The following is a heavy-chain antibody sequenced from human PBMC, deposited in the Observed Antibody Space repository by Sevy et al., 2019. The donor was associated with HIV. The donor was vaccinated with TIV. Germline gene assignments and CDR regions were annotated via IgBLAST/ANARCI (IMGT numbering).Heavy chain of an antibody. Sequence: GGSLRLSCAASGFTLRSYAMSWVRQAPGKGLDWDSAISGSGGSTYYADSVKGRFTISRDNSKNTLYLQMNSLRAEDTAVYYCAKAGPYEYDFWSGLHAFDIWGQGTMVTVSS. J-gene: IGHJ3*02. CDR2: ISGSGGST. V-gene: IGHV3-23*01. CDR1: GFTLRSYA. CDR3: AKAGPYEYDFWSGLHAFDI. D-gene: IGHD3-3*01.